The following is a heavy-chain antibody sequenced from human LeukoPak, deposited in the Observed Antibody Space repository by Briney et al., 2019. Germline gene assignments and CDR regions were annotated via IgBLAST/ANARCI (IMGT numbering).Heavy chain of an antibody. J-gene: IGHJ3*02. V-gene: IGHV1-46*01. CDR1: GYTFTSYY. CDR2: INPSGGST. CDR3: ARASSGDYSLLYDAFDI. D-gene: IGHD4-17*01. Sequence: ASVKVSCKASGYTFTSYYMHWVRQAPGQGLEWMGIINPSGGSTSYAQKFQGRVTMTRDTSTSTVHMELSSLRSEDTAVYYCARASSGDYSLLYDAFDIWGQGTMVTVSS.